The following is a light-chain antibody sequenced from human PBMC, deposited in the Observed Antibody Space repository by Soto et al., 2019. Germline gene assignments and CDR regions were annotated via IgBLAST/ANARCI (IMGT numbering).Light chain of an antibody. Sequence: EIVMTQSPATLSVSPGERATLSCRASQSVSSNLAWYQQKPGQAPRLLIYDTSTGATGIPARFSGSGFGTEFTLTISSLQSEDSAVYYCQQYVHWPPGAFGQGTKVDI. CDR3: QQYVHWPPGA. V-gene: IGKV3-15*01. J-gene: IGKJ1*01. CDR2: DTS. CDR1: QSVSSN.